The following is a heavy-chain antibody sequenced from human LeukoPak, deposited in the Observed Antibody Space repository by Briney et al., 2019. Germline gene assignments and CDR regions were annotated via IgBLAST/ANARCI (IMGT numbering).Heavy chain of an antibody. V-gene: IGHV3-33*08. Sequence: GGSLRLSCAASGLTFSSHWMHWVRQAPGKGLEWVAVIWYDGSNRYYADPVKGRFTVSRDNSKNTLYLQMNSLRAEDTAVYYCARAKGVSTGYRPTDYWGQGTLVTVSS. J-gene: IGHJ4*02. D-gene: IGHD3-22*01. CDR1: GLTFSSHW. CDR2: IWYDGSNR. CDR3: ARAKGVSTGYRPTDY.